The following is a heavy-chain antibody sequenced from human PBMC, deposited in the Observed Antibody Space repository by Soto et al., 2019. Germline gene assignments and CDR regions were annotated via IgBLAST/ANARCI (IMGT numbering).Heavy chain of an antibody. CDR2: IYATGTT. D-gene: IGHD1-1*01. V-gene: IGHV4-4*07. CDR3: VRDGTKTLRDWFDP. CDR1: GASISGFY. Sequence: SETLSLTCTVSGASISGFYWSWIRKSAGKGLEWIGRIYATGTTDYNPSLESRVMMSVDTSKRQFSLKLRSVTAADTAVYYCVRDGTKTLRDWFDPWGQGISVTVSS. J-gene: IGHJ5*02.